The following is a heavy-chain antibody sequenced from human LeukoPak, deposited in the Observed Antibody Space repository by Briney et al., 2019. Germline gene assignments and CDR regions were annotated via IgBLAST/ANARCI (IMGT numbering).Heavy chain of an antibody. CDR1: GGSISSGDYY. Sequence: PSETLSLTCTVSGGSISSGDYYWSWIRQPPGKGLEWIGYIYYSGSTNYNPSLKSRVTISVDKSKNQFSLKLSSVTAADTAVYYCARVIAVAGTSPGSGYYYGMDVWGQGTTVTVSS. J-gene: IGHJ6*02. D-gene: IGHD6-19*01. V-gene: IGHV4-61*08. CDR3: ARVIAVAGTSPGSGYYYGMDV. CDR2: IYYSGST.